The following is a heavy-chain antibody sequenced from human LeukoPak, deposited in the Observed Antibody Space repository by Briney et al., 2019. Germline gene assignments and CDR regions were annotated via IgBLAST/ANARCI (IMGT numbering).Heavy chain of an antibody. CDR1: GYTFTGYY. V-gene: IGHV1-2*02. CDR3: ARDRATMVRGVNWVDC. CDR2: INPNSGGT. Sequence: ASVKVSCKASGYTFTGYYMHWVRQAPGQGLEWMGWINPNSGGTNYAQKFQGRVTMTRDTSISTAYMELSRLRSDDTAVYYCARDRATMVRGVNWVDCWGQGTLVTVSS. D-gene: IGHD3-10*01. J-gene: IGHJ4*02.